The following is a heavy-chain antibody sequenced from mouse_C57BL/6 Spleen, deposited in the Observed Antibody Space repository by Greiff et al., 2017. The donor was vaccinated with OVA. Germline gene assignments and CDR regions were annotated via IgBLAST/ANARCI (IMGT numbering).Heavy chain of an antibody. CDR2: INYDGSST. Sequence: EVQLVESEGGLVQPGSSMKLSCTASGFTFSDYYMAWVRQVPEKGLEWVANINYDGSSTYYLDSLKSRFIISRDNAKNILYLQMSSLKSEDTATYYCARGGRLRHFDYWGQGTTLTVSS. V-gene: IGHV5-16*01. D-gene: IGHD2-4*01. J-gene: IGHJ2*01. CDR3: ARGGRLRHFDY. CDR1: GFTFSDYY.